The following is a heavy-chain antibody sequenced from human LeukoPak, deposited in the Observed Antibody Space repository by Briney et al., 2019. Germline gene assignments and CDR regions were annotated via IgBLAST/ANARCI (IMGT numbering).Heavy chain of an antibody. Sequence: SETLSLTCTVSGGSISSYYWSWIRQPPGKGLEWIGYIYYSGSTNYNPSLKSRVTISVDTSKNQFSLKLSSVTAADTAVYYCARGGYDFWSGYTNWFDPWGQGTLVTVSS. CDR2: IYYSGST. D-gene: IGHD3-3*01. CDR1: GGSISSYY. J-gene: IGHJ5*02. CDR3: ARGGYDFWSGYTNWFDP. V-gene: IGHV4-59*01.